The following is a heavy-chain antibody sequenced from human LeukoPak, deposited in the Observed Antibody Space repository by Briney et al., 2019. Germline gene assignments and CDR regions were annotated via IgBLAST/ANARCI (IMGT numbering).Heavy chain of an antibody. CDR1: GGSISSYY. Sequence: SETLSLTCTVSGGSISSYYWSWIRQPPGKGLEWIGDIYYSGTTNYNPSLKSPVTISIDTSKNQFSLKLSSVTAADTAVYYCARGGTRDGGHYSDYWGQGTLVAVSS. J-gene: IGHJ4*02. CDR2: IYYSGTT. D-gene: IGHD2-21*02. CDR3: ARGGTRDGGHYSDY. V-gene: IGHV4-59*01.